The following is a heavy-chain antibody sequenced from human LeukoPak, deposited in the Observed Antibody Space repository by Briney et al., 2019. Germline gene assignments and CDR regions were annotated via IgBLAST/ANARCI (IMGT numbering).Heavy chain of an antibody. V-gene: IGHV4-39*07. D-gene: IGHD1-1*01. J-gene: IGHJ4*02. Sequence: SETLSLTCTVSGGSISSSTFYWGWVRQPPGKGLEWIGSIYYSGSTYYNPSLKSRVTISVDTSKNQFSLKLNSVTAADTAVYYCARDRGTWNDDGFDYWGQGTLVTVSS. CDR3: ARDRGTWNDDGFDY. CDR1: GGSISSSTFY. CDR2: IYYSGST.